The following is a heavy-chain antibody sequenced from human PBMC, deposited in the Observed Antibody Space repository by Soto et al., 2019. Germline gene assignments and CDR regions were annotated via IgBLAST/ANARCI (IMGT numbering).Heavy chain of an antibody. CDR3: ARLPLTDYDGHVNWFDP. Sequence: PGGSLRLSCAASGFTFSSHAVSWVRQAPGKGLEWVSTISNGGDSTYYADSVKGRFTISRDNSKNTLYLQMNSLRADDTAVYYCARLPLTDYDGHVNWFDPWGQGSLVIVSS. CDR1: GFTFSSHA. V-gene: IGHV3-23*01. J-gene: IGHJ5*02. D-gene: IGHD4-17*01. CDR2: ISNGGDST.